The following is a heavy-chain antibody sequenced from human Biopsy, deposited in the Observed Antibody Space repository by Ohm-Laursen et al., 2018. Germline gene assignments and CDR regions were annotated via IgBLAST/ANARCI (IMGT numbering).Heavy chain of an antibody. Sequence: AASVKVSCKASGGTLSSHGIGWVRQAPGQGLEWMGGIIPIPNVATYAQKFQGRITITADESTSTAYMELSSLTSDDTAVYFCERGEGSSWFDPWGHGTLVTVSS. V-gene: IGHV1-69*10. J-gene: IGHJ5*02. CDR3: ERGEGSSWFDP. CDR1: GGTLSSHG. CDR2: IIPIPNVA. D-gene: IGHD1-26*01.